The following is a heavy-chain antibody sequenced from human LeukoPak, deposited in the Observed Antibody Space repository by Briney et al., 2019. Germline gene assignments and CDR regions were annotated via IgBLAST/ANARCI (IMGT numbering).Heavy chain of an antibody. CDR3: ARSYDSSGYYRVGAFDI. J-gene: IGHJ3*02. V-gene: IGHV4-59*08. CDR2: IYYSGST. D-gene: IGHD3-22*01. Sequence: SETLSLTCTVSGGSIRSYYWSWIRQPPGKGLEWIGYIYYSGSTNYNPSLKSRVTISVDTSKNQFSLKLSSVTAADTAVYYCARSYDSSGYYRVGAFDIWGQGTMVTVSS. CDR1: GGSIRSYY.